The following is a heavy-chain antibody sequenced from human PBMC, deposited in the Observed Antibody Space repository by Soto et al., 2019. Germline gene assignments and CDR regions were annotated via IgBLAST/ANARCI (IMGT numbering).Heavy chain of an antibody. CDR2: ISSSSSYI. CDR3: ARKDNWNYGAGFDY. Sequence: GGSLRLSCAASGFTFSSYSMNWVRQAPGKGLEWVSSISSSSSYIYYADSVKGRFTISRDNAKNSLYLQMNSLRAEDTAVYYCARKDNWNYGAGFDYWGQGTLVTVSS. D-gene: IGHD1-7*01. J-gene: IGHJ4*02. CDR1: GFTFSSYS. V-gene: IGHV3-21*01.